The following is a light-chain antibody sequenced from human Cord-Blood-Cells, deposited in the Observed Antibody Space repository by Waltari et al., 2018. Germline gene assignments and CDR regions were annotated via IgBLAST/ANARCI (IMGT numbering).Light chain of an antibody. CDR2: GAS. Sequence: EIVMTQSPATLSVSPGERATLSCRASQSVSSNLAWYQQKPGQAPRLLISGASTRATGIPARFSGSGSGTEFTLTISSLQSEDFAVYYCQQYNNWPITFGGGTKVEIK. CDR1: QSVSSN. J-gene: IGKJ4*01. V-gene: IGKV3-15*01. CDR3: QQYNNWPIT.